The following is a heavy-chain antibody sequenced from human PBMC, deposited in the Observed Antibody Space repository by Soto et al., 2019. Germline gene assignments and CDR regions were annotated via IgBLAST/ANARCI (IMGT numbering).Heavy chain of an antibody. CDR3: AKPIRGYSYGYVEPFDY. CDR1: GFTFSSYA. J-gene: IGHJ4*02. D-gene: IGHD5-18*01. CDR2: ISGSGGST. Sequence: EVQLLESGGGLVQPGGSLRLSCAASGFTFSSYAMSWVRQAPGKGLEWVSAISGSGGSTYYADSVKGRFTISRDNSKNTLYLQMNSLRDEDTAVYYCAKPIRGYSYGYVEPFDYWGQGTLVTVSS. V-gene: IGHV3-23*01.